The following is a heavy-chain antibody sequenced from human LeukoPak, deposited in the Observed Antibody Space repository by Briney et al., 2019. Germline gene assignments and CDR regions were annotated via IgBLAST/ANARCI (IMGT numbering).Heavy chain of an antibody. V-gene: IGHV4-59*01. Sequence: PSETLSLTCAVSGGSISSYYWSWIRQPPGKGLEWIGYIYYSGSTNYNPSLKSRVTISVGTSKNQFSLKLSSVTAADTAVYYCARLRYTKEVDYWGQGTLVTVSS. D-gene: IGHD5-24*01. J-gene: IGHJ4*02. CDR3: ARLRYTKEVDY. CDR2: IYYSGST. CDR1: GGSISSYY.